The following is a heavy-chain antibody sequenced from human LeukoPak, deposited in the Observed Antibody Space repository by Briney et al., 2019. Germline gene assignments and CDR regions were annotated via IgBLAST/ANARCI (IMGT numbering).Heavy chain of an antibody. CDR2: IYYSGST. CDR1: GGSISSSSYY. D-gene: IGHD6-13*01. CDR3: ASPRYSSSWYEGDY. J-gene: IGHJ4*02. Sequence: SETLSLTCTVSGGSISSSSYYWGWIRQPPGKGLEWIGSIYYSGSTYYNPSLKSRVTISVGTSKNQFSLKLSSVTAPDTAVYYCASPRYSSSWYEGDYWGQGTLVTVSS. V-gene: IGHV4-39*01.